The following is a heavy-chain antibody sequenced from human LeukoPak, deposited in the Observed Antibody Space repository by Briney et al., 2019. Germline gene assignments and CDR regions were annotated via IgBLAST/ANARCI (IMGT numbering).Heavy chain of an antibody. J-gene: IGHJ4*02. D-gene: IGHD3/OR15-3a*01. CDR3: ATSYDMGWLIGY. V-gene: IGHV3-30-3*01. CDR2: VSYDGSIN. CDR1: GFTFSSHA. Sequence: GGSLRLSCAASGFTFSSHAMHWVRQAPGKGLEWVAFVSYDGSINSYADFVKGRFTISRDNGKSSLYLQMNSLRAEDTALYYCATSYDMGWLIGYWGQGTLVTVSS.